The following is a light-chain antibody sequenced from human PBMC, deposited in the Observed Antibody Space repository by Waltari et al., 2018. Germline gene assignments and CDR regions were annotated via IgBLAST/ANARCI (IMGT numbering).Light chain of an antibody. CDR2: VVS. CDR1: QTINKY. V-gene: IGKV1-39*01. J-gene: IGKJ4*01. Sequence: DIQMTQSPSSLSASVGDRCTIPCRASQTINKYLNWYQQKPGKAPKVLISVVSYLHTGVPSRFSGSGSGTDFTLTISSLQPEDFATYYCQQSDSLPLTFAGGTKVEIK. CDR3: QQSDSLPLT.